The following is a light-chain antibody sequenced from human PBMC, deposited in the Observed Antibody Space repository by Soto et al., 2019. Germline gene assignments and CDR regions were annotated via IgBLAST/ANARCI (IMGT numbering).Light chain of an antibody. CDR2: AAS. CDR1: QGISSY. J-gene: IGKJ2*02. V-gene: IGKV1-8*01. Sequence: AIRMTQSPSSFSASTGDRVTITCRASQGISSYLAWYHQKPGKAPKLLIYAASTLQSGVPSRFSGSGSGTDFTLTISCLQSEDFATYYCQQYYSYPPWTFGQGTKLEIK. CDR3: QQYYSYPPWT.